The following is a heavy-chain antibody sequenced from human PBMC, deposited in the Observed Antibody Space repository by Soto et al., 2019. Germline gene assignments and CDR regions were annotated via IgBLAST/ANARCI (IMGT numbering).Heavy chain of an antibody. CDR1: GYTLTELS. Sequence: GASVKVSCKVSGYTLTELSMHWVRQAPGKGLEWMGGFDPEDGETIYAQKFQGRVTMTEDTSTDTAYMELSSLRSEDTAVYYCATGIAAAGKPFFDYWGQGTLVTVSS. CDR3: ATGIAAAGKPFFDY. CDR2: FDPEDGET. D-gene: IGHD6-13*01. J-gene: IGHJ4*02. V-gene: IGHV1-24*01.